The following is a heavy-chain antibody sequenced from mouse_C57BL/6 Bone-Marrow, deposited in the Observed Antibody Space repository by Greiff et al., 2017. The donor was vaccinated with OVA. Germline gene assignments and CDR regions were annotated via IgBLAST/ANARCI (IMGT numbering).Heavy chain of an antibody. J-gene: IGHJ4*01. CDR1: GFTFSDYY. CDR2: INYDGSST. CDR3: ARRGSYAMDY. V-gene: IGHV5-16*02. Sequence: EVKLVESEGGLVQPGSSMKLSCTASGFTFSDYYMAWVRQVPEKGLEWVANINYDGSSTYYLDSLKSRFIISRDNAKNMLYLQMSSLKSEDTATYYCARRGSYAMDYWGQGTSVTVSS.